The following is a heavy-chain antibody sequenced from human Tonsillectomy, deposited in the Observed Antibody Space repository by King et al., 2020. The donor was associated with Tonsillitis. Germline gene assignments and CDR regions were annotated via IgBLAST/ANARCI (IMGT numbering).Heavy chain of an antibody. V-gene: IGHV3-30*18. CDR1: GFIFSNFG. CDR2: ISYDGSNE. Sequence: VQLVESGGGVVQPGRSLRLSCAASGFIFSNFGMHWVRQAPGKGLEWVAVISYDGSNEYYADYVKGRLTISRDNSKNTLYVQMNSLRAEDTAVYYCAKDILIGSYDSFGGMDVWGQGTTVTVSS. J-gene: IGHJ6*02. CDR3: AKDILIGSYDSFGGMDV. D-gene: IGHD1-26*01.